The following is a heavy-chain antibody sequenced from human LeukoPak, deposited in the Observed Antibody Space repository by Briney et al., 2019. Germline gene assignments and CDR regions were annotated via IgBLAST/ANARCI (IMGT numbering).Heavy chain of an antibody. Sequence: SETLSLTCTVSGGFVSISSYYWGWIRQPPGNGLEWIGSIYYDGSTYYNPSLKSRVTISLDASKNQFSLKLSSVTAADTAVYYCARHHDYGDYMGYWGQGTLVTVSS. J-gene: IGHJ4*02. CDR3: ARHHDYGDYMGY. CDR2: IYYDGST. D-gene: IGHD4-17*01. V-gene: IGHV4-39*01. CDR1: GGFVSISSYY.